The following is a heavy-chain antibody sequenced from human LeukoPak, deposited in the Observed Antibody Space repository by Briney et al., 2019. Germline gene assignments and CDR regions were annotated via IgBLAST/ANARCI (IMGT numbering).Heavy chain of an antibody. CDR2: ISTGGDNR. D-gene: IGHD6-6*01. J-gene: IGHJ4*02. CDR3: ARDLVSRSNY. V-gene: IGHV3-21*01. CDR1: GFTFSRYA. Sequence: GGSLRLSCAASGFTFSRYAMNWVRQAPEKGLEWVSYISTGGDNRFYADSLKGRFTVSRDNAKNLLYLQMNSLRAEDTAVYYCARDLVSRSNYWGQGTPVTVSS.